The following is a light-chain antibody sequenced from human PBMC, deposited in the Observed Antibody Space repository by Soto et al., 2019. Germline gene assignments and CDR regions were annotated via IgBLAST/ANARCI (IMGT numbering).Light chain of an antibody. CDR1: QNINNY. CDR3: QQSYTTPVT. CDR2: AAS. V-gene: IGKV1-39*01. J-gene: IGKJ1*01. Sequence: DIQMTQSPSSLSASVGDRVTITCRASQNINNYLNWYQQRPGKAPKLLIYAASNFQSGVPSRFSGSRSKTDFTLTISSLQPEDFATYYCQQSYTTPVTFGQGTKVDIK.